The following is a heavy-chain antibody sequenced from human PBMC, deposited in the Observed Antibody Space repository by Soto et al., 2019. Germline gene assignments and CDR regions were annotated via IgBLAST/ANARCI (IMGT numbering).Heavy chain of an antibody. Sequence: EVQLLESGGDLVQPGGSLRLSCAASGFTFSTYAISWVRQTAGKVLEWVSAISGSGGTTYYADSVKGRVTVSRDNSKNRVYLQMNSLRFEDTAVYYCAKSYFDSGSYGVGHDNCGQGTLVTVTS. V-gene: IGHV3-23*01. CDR2: ISGSGGTT. CDR1: GFTFSTYA. D-gene: IGHD3-10*01. J-gene: IGHJ4*02. CDR3: AKSYFDSGSYGVGHDN.